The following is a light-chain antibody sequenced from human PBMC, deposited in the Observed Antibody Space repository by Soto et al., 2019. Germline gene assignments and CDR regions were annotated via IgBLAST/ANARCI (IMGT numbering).Light chain of an antibody. CDR3: QQYNSYSWT. V-gene: IGKV1-5*01. CDR2: DAS. CDR1: QSISSW. Sequence: EIQMTRSPSTLSASVGDRVTITCRASQSISSWLAWYQQKPGKAPKLLIYDASSLESGVPSRFSGSGSGTEFTLTISSLQPDDFATYYCQQYNSYSWTFGQGTKVDIK. J-gene: IGKJ1*01.